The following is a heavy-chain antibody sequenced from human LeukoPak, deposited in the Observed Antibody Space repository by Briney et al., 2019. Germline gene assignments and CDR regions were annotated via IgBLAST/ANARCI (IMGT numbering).Heavy chain of an antibody. J-gene: IGHJ4*02. CDR3: ATGGGSVAATAFDY. Sequence: PSETLSLTCAVYGGSFSTYYWNWIRQPPGKGLEWIGEINHSGGTSYNPSLKSRVTISVDTSKIQFSLNVRAVTVADTAVYYCATGGGSVAATAFDYWGQGALVTVSS. CDR2: INHSGGT. D-gene: IGHD6-19*01. CDR1: GGSFSTYY. V-gene: IGHV4-34*01.